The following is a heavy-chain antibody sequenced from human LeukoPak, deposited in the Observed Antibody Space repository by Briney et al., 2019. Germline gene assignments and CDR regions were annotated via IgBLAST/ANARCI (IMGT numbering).Heavy chain of an antibody. V-gene: IGHV4-38-2*02. CDR1: GYSISSGYY. J-gene: IGHJ3*02. D-gene: IGHD1-26*01. Sequence: SETLSLTCTVSGYSISSGYYWGWIRQPPGKGLEWIGSIYHSGSTYYNPSLKSRVTISVDTSKNQFSLKLSSVTAADTAVYYCAGDSAIVGASDAFDIWGQGTMVTVSS. CDR3: AGDSAIVGASDAFDI. CDR2: IYHSGST.